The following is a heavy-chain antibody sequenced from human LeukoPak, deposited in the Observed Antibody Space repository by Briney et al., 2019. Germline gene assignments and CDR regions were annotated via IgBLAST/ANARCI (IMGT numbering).Heavy chain of an antibody. CDR2: FYYSGST. D-gene: IGHD3-22*01. V-gene: IGHV4-31*03. CDR1: GGSISSGGYY. Sequence: SQTLSLTCTVSGGSISSGGYYWSWIRQHPGKGLEWIGYFYYSGSTYYNPSLKSRVTISVDTSKNQFSLKLSSVTAADTAVYYCARDPLFYDSSGYYPDWGQGTLVTVSS. CDR3: ARDPLFYDSSGYYPD. J-gene: IGHJ4*02.